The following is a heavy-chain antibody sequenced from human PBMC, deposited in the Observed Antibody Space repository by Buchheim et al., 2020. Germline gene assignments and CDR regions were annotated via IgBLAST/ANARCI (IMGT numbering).Heavy chain of an antibody. D-gene: IGHD3-10*01. J-gene: IGHJ6*02. CDR3: ARDLRGGYYYYGMDV. CDR1: GFTFSSYS. Sequence: EVPLVESGGGLVKPGGSLRLSCAASGFTFSSYSMNWVCQAPGKGLEWVSSISSSSSYIYYADSVKGRFTNSRDTAKNSTYPQMNSLRAEDTAVYYCARDLRGGYYYYGMDVWGQGTT. V-gene: IGHV3-21*01. CDR2: ISSSSSYI.